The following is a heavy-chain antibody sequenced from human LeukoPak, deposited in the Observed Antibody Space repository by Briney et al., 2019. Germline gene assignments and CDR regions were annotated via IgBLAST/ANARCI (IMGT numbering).Heavy chain of an antibody. D-gene: IGHD3-10*01. V-gene: IGHV3-30*04. Sequence: GPLGPSLPALGLPFSSLLLHGVPPAPGKGLGGVAVISYDGSNKYYADYVKGRFTISRDNAKNTLYLQMNSLRAEDTAVYYCAREYYGSGYDYGGQGTLATVSS. CDR1: GLPFSSLL. J-gene: IGHJ4*02. CDR3: AREYYGSGYDY. CDR2: ISYDGSNK.